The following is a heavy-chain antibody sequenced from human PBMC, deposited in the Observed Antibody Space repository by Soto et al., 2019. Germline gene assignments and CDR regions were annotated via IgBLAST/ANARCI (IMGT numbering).Heavy chain of an antibody. Sequence: GGSLRLSCAASGFTFSSYAMSWVRQAPGKGLEWVSAISGSGGSTYYADSVKGRFTISRVNSKNTLYLQMNSLRAEATAVYDCAKDLDYGDNYYDGMDVWGQGTTVTVSS. J-gene: IGHJ6*02. V-gene: IGHV3-23*01. D-gene: IGHD4-17*01. CDR2: ISGSGGST. CDR1: GFTFSSYA. CDR3: AKDLDYGDNYYDGMDV.